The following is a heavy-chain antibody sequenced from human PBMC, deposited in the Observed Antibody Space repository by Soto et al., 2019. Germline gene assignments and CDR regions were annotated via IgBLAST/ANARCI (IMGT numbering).Heavy chain of an antibody. J-gene: IGHJ4*02. CDR3: AKDVYIRGWYADY. CDR1: GFTFSDYG. CDR2: ISYDGSNE. Sequence: QVQLVESGGGVVQPGRSLRLSCAASGFTFSDYGMHWVRQAPGKGLEWVAIISYDGSNEDYADSVKGRFAVSRDNSKNTLYLQMNSLRVEDTAMYYCAKDVYIRGWYADYWGQGTLVTVSS. D-gene: IGHD6-19*01. V-gene: IGHV3-30*18.